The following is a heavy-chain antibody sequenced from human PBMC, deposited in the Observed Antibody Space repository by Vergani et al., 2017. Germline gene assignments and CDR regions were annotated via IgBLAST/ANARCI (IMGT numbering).Heavy chain of an antibody. D-gene: IGHD2-15*01. CDR3: ARVKLLTYYYYGMDV. J-gene: IGHJ6*02. Sequence: EVQLVESGGGLVKPGGSLRLSCAASGFTFSSYSMNWVRQAPGKGLEWVSSISSSSSYIYYADSVKGRFTISRDNAKNSLYLQMNSLRAEDTAVYYCARVKLLTYYYYGMDVWGQGTTVTVSS. V-gene: IGHV3-21*01. CDR1: GFTFSSYS. CDR2: ISSSSSYI.